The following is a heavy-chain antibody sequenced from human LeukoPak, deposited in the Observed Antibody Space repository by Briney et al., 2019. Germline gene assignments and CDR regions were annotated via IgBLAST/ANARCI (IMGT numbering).Heavy chain of an antibody. Sequence: PSETLSLTCAVYGGSFSAYYWSWICRPPGKGLEWIGEINHSGSTNYNPSLKSRVTISVDTSKNQFSLKLSSVTAADTAVYYCARDFVVVPAAMGGYYYGMDVWGQGTTVTVSS. CDR3: ARDFVVVPAAMGGYYYGMDV. CDR1: GGSFSAYY. D-gene: IGHD2-2*01. V-gene: IGHV4-34*01. J-gene: IGHJ6*02. CDR2: INHSGST.